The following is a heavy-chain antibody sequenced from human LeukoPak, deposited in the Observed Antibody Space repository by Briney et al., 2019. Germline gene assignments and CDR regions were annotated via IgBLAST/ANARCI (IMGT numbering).Heavy chain of an antibody. CDR3: ARYPGSSGWYSY. CDR2: IYSGGST. J-gene: IGHJ4*02. V-gene: IGHV3-66*01. Sequence: GGSLRLSCAASGFTVGSNYMSWVRQAPGEGLEWVSVIYSGGSTYYADSVKGRFTISRDNSKNTLYLQMNSLRAEDTAVYYCARYPGSSGWYSYWGQGTLVTVSS. D-gene: IGHD6-19*01. CDR1: GFTVGSNY.